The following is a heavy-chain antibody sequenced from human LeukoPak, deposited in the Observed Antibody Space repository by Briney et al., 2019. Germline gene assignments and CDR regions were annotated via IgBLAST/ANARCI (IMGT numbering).Heavy chain of an antibody. J-gene: IGHJ4*02. CDR3: AAVKFEGATRRYFDY. D-gene: IGHD1-26*01. CDR2: MNPNSGNT. CDR1: GYTFTSYD. Sequence: ASVKVSCKASGYTFTSYDINWVRQATGQGLEWMGWMNPNSGNTGYAQKFQGRVTMARNTSISTAYMELSSLRSEDTAVYYCAAVKFEGATRRYFDYWGQGTLVTVSS. V-gene: IGHV1-8*01.